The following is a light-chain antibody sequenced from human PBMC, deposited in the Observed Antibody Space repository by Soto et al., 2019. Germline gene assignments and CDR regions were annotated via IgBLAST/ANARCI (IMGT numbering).Light chain of an antibody. Sequence: EIVLTQSPGTLSLSPGERATLSCRASQSVSSSYLAWYQQRPGQAPRLLIYDASSRATGIPDRFSGSGSGTDFTLTISRLEPEEFAVYYCQQYGSSPSTF. CDR2: DAS. CDR1: QSVSSSY. V-gene: IGKV3-20*01. J-gene: IGKJ1*01. CDR3: QQYGSSPST.